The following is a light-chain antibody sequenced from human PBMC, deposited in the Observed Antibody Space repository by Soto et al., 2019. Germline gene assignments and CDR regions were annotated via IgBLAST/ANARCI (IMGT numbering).Light chain of an antibody. CDR2: PAS. Sequence: DIQMTQSPSSLSASVGERVTITCRASQSISSYLNWYQQKPGKAPKLLIYPASSLQSGVPSRFSGSGSGTDFTLTISSLQPEDFATYYCQQSYSTPPTFGQGTKVEIK. J-gene: IGKJ1*01. V-gene: IGKV1-39*01. CDR1: QSISSY. CDR3: QQSYSTPPT.